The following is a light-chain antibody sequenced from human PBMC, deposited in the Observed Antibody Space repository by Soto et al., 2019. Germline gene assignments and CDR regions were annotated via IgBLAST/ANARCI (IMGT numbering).Light chain of an antibody. CDR3: LQDHNYPLT. V-gene: IGKV1-6*02. CDR2: AAT. J-gene: IGKJ4*01. Sequence: AIQMAQSPSSLSASVGDRVTITCRASQGIGNDVGWYQQKPGKAPKLLLYAATTLQSGVPSRFSGTRSGTDFTLTISSLQPEDFETYDCLQDHNYPLTFGGGTKVEIK. CDR1: QGIGND.